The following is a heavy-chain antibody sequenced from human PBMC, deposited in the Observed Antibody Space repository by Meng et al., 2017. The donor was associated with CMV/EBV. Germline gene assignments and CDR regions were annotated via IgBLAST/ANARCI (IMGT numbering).Heavy chain of an antibody. CDR2: ISSSGSTI. Sequence: GGSLRLSCAASGFTFSSYEMNWVRQAPGKGLGWVSYISSSGSTIYYADSVKGRFTISRDNAKNSLYLQMNSLRAEDTAVYYCARVRYYGSGSYTYYYYGMDVWGQGTTVTVSS. J-gene: IGHJ6*02. CDR1: GFTFSSYE. CDR3: ARVRYYGSGSYTYYYYGMDV. D-gene: IGHD3-10*01. V-gene: IGHV3-48*03.